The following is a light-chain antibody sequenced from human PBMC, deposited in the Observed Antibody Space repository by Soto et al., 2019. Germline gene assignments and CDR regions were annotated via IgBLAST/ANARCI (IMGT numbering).Light chain of an antibody. CDR3: QQYHSYSPYT. J-gene: IGKJ2*01. V-gene: IGKV1-5*01. Sequence: DIQMTQSPSTLPASVGDRVTITCRASQSISSYLAWYQQKPGRAPKLLIYDASSLQSGAPSRFSGSGSGTEFTLTISSLQPDDFATYYCQQYHSYSPYTFGQGTKLEIK. CDR2: DAS. CDR1: QSISSY.